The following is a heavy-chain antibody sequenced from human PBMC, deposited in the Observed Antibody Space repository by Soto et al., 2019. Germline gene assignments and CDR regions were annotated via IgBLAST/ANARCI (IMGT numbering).Heavy chain of an antibody. CDR3: ASGKTGIAAAGSLVDY. CDR2: INTNTGNP. J-gene: IGHJ4*02. V-gene: IGHV7-4-1*01. CDR1: GYTFTSYA. D-gene: IGHD6-13*01. Sequence: QVQLVQSGSELKKPGASVKVSCKASGYTFTSYAMNWVRQAPGQGLEWMGWINTNTGNPTYAQGFTGRFVFSLDTSVSTAYLQICSLKAEDTAMYYCASGKTGIAAAGSLVDYWGQGTLVTVSS.